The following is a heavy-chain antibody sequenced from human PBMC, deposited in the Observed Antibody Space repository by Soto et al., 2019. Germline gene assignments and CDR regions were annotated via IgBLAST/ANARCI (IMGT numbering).Heavy chain of an antibody. D-gene: IGHD5-18*01. CDR1: GDSVSGNRAA. Sequence: SQTLSLTCAISGDSVSGNRAAWNWIRQSPSRGLEWLGRTYYRSKWYIEYAPSMQGRMTINLDTSNNQFSLKLSSVTAADTAVYYCARGPGYSYGYSVYYYYYGMDVWGQGTTVTVSS. J-gene: IGHJ6*02. CDR2: TYYRSKWYI. V-gene: IGHV6-1*01. CDR3: ARGPGYSYGYSVYYYYYGMDV.